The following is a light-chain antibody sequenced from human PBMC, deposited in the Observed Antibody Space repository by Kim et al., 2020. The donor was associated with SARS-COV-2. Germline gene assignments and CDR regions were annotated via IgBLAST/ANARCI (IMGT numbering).Light chain of an antibody. CDR1: SSNTGSNY. Sequence: QRVTISCSGSSSNTGSNYVSWYQQFPGTAPKLVIYDNDKRPSGIPDRFSGSKSGTSATLGITGLQTGDEADYYCETWDSSLRAGVFGGGTKLTVL. CDR2: DND. V-gene: IGLV1-51*01. CDR3: ETWDSSLRAGV. J-gene: IGLJ3*02.